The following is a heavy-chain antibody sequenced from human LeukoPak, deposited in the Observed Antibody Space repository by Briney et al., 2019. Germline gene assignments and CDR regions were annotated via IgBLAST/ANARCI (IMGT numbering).Heavy chain of an antibody. J-gene: IGHJ3*02. CDR2: INTNTGNP. Sequence: ASVKVSCKASGYTFTSYAMNWVRQAPGQGLEWMGWINTNTGNPTYAQGFTGRFVFSLDTSVSTAYLQISSLKAEDTAVYYCARDNQWLANDAFDIWGQGTMVTVSS. V-gene: IGHV7-4-1*02. CDR3: ARDNQWLANDAFDI. CDR1: GYTFTSYA. D-gene: IGHD6-19*01.